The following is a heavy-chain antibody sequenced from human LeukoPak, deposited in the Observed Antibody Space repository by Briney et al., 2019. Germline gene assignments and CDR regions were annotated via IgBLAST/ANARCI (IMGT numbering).Heavy chain of an antibody. CDR1: GFSLTTTGLG. J-gene: IGHJ5*02. CDR3: ALRPRAGLNWFDP. CDR2: IYWNDDK. V-gene: IGHV2-5*01. Sequence: SGPTLVKPTQTPTLTCTFSGFSLTTTGLGVGWICQPPGEALEWLALIYWNDDKRYNPSLKARLTITKDTSKNQVVLTVTNMDPVDTATYYCALRPRAGLNWFDPWGQGTLVTVSS.